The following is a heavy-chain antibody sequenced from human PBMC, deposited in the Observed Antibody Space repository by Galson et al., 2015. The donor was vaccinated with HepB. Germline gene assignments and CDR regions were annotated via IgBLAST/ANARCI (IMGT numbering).Heavy chain of an antibody. CDR1: GFTFSSYS. D-gene: IGHD6-6*01. J-gene: IGHJ3*02. CDR3: ARDKAPYSSSSRAFDI. V-gene: IGHV3-21*05. CDR2: VSSSSSYT. Sequence: SLRLSCAASGFTFSSYSMNWVRQAPGKGLEWVSYVSSSSSYTNYADSVKGRFTISRDNAKNSLYLQMNSLRAEDTAVYYCARDKAPYSSSSRAFDIWGQGTMVTVSS.